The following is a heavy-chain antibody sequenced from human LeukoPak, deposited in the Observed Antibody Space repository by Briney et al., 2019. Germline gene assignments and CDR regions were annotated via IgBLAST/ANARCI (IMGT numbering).Heavy chain of an antibody. D-gene: IGHD2/OR15-2a*01. CDR2: IRYDGSNK. CDR1: GFTFSSYG. V-gene: IGHV3-30*02. Sequence: PGGSLRLSCAASGFTFSSYGMHWVRQAPGKGLEWVAFIRYDGSNKYYADFVKGRFTISRDNSKNTLYLQMNSLRAEDTAVYYCAKDLSNYYYYYMDVWGKGTTVTISS. J-gene: IGHJ6*03. CDR3: AKDLSNYYYYYMDV.